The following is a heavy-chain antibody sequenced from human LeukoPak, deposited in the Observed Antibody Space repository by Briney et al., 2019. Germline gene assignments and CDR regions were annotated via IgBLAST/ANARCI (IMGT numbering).Heavy chain of an antibody. Sequence: PGRSLRLSCAASGSTFSGYAIHWVRQAPGKGLEWVAVISSDGRDKHHTDSVKGRFTISRDNSKNTLYLQTNSLRAEDTAVYYCARDLRRFAAYYFDYWGQGTLVTVSS. CDR1: GSTFSGYA. CDR2: ISSDGRDK. CDR3: ARDLRRFAAYYFDY. V-gene: IGHV3-30*03. D-gene: IGHD5/OR15-5a*01. J-gene: IGHJ4*02.